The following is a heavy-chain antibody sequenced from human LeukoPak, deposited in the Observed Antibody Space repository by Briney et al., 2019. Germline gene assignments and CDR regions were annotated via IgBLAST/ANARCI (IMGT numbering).Heavy chain of an antibody. CDR3: ARAGYSSSWYLNWFVP. D-gene: IGHD6-13*01. CDR1: GYTFTGYY. J-gene: IGHJ5*02. Sequence: SVKVSCKASGYTFTGYYMHWVRQAPGQGLEWMGWINPNSGGTNYAQKFQGWVTMTRDTSISTAYMELSRLRSDDTAVYYCARAGYSSSWYLNWFVPWGQGTLVTVSS. V-gene: IGHV1-2*04. CDR2: INPNSGGT.